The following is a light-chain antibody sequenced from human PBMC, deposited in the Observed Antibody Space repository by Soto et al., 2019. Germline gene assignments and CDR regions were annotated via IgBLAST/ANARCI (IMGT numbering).Light chain of an antibody. CDR1: QTVGSN. Sequence: EIVLTQSPDTLSVSPGERATLSCRASQTVGSNLAWYQQKPGQAPRLLIYRTSSRATGIPARFSGSGSGTDFTLTISRLEPEDFAVYYCQQFGSSQTFGQGTKVDIK. CDR3: QQFGSSQT. J-gene: IGKJ1*01. V-gene: IGKV3-20*01. CDR2: RTS.